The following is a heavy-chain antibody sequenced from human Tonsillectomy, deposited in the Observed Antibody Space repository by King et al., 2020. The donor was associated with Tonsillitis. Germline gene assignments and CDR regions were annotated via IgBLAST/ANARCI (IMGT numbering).Heavy chain of an antibody. CDR3: AKDLGQWGVGAFDI. V-gene: IGHV3-9*01. CDR2: ISWNSGRI. D-gene: IGHD3-10*01. J-gene: IGHJ3*02. CDR1: GFTFDDYA. Sequence: EVQLVESGGGLVQPGRSLRLSCAASGFTFDDYAMHWVRQAPGKGLEWVSGISWNSGRIGYADSVKGRFTISRDNAKNSLYLQMNSLRPEDTALYYCAKDLGQWGVGAFDIWGQGTMVTVSS.